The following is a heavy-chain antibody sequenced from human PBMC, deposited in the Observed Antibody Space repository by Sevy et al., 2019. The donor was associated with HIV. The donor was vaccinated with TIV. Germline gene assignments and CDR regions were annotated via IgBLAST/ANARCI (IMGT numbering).Heavy chain of an antibody. V-gene: IGHV4-59*13. D-gene: IGHD3-10*01. CDR1: GGSISSYY. J-gene: IGHJ5*02. CDR3: AREPITMVRGVISGWFDP. Sequence: SETLSLTCTVSGGSISSYYWSWIRQPPGKGLEWIGYIYYSGSTNYNPSLKSRVTISVDTSKNQFSLKLSSVTAADTAVYYCAREPITMVRGVISGWFDPWGQGTLVTVSS. CDR2: IYYSGST.